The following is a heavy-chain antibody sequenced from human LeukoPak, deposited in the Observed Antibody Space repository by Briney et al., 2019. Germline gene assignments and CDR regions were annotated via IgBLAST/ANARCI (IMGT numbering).Heavy chain of an antibody. Sequence: GGTLRLSCAASGFTFSRYGMSWVRQAPGKGLEWVSAISGSGGRTYYADSVKGRFTISRDNSKNTLYLQMTSLRAEDTAVYNCAKGDFYGSGRDYYYYMDVWGKGTTVTISS. CDR2: ISGSGGRT. D-gene: IGHD3-10*01. J-gene: IGHJ6*03. V-gene: IGHV3-23*01. CDR3: AKGDFYGSGRDYYYYMDV. CDR1: GFTFSRYG.